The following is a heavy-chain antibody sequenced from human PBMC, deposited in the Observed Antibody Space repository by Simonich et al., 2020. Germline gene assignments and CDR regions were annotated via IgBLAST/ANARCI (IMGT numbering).Heavy chain of an antibody. CDR3: ARLPDY. V-gene: IGHV4-59*08. J-gene: IGHJ4*02. CDR1: GGSISSYY. Sequence: QVQLQESGPGLVKPSETLSLTCTVSGGSISSYYWSWIRQPPGKGLEWIGYIYYSGSTNYNPSLKSRVTISVDTSKNLFSLKLSSVTAADTAVYYCARLPDYWGQGTLVTVSS. CDR2: IYYSGST.